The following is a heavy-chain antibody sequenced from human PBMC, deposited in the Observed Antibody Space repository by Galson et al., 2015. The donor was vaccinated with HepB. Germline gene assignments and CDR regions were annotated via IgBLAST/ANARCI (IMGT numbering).Heavy chain of an antibody. Sequence: SLRLSCAASGFTFGAYEMNWVRQAPGKGLEWISYISSNGYMIYYAESVKGRFTVSRDNARDSLYLQMNSLRVEDTAVYYCVRDDALRSCYFDSWGQGILVTVSS. CDR1: GFTFGAYE. V-gene: IGHV3-48*03. CDR2: ISSNGYMI. CDR3: VRDDALRSCYFDS. J-gene: IGHJ4*02. D-gene: IGHD4-17*01.